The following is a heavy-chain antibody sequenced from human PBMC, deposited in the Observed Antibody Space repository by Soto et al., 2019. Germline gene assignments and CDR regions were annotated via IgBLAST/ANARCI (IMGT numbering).Heavy chain of an antibody. CDR2: IYYSGST. CDR3: ARRWGGALDY. Sequence: QVQLQESGPGLVKPSETLSLTCTVSGGSMSSYYWSWIRQPPGKGLEWIGYIYYSGSTNYNPSLKSRVTISVDTSKTQFSLKLNSGTAADTAVYYCARRWGGALDYWGQGTLVTVSS. V-gene: IGHV4-59*08. D-gene: IGHD3-16*01. CDR1: GGSMSSYY. J-gene: IGHJ4*02.